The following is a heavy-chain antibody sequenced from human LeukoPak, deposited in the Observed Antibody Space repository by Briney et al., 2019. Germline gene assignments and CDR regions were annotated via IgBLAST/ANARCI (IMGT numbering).Heavy chain of an antibody. CDR3: ARAVEVVVVPAAIAPDY. Sequence: GGSLRLSCAASGFTFSSYSMNWVRQAPGKGLEWVSSISSSSSYIYYADSVKGRFTISRDNAKNSLYLQMNSLRAEDTAVYYCARAVEVVVVPAAIAPDYWGQGTLVTVSS. CDR1: GFTFSSYS. V-gene: IGHV3-21*01. CDR2: ISSSSSYI. J-gene: IGHJ4*02. D-gene: IGHD2-2*01.